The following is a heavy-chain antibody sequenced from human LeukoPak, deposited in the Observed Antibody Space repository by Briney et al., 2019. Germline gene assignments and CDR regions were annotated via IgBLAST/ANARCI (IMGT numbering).Heavy chain of an antibody. CDR2: ISGSGGST. J-gene: IGHJ6*03. V-gene: IGHV3-23*01. Sequence: GGSLRLSCAASGFNFNTYTMNWVRQAPGKGLEWVSAISGSGGSTYYTDSVKGRFTISRDNSKNTLYLQMNSLRAEDTAVYYCAKDRGAAAHYYYYYMDVWGKGTTVTVSS. D-gene: IGHD2-2*01. CDR1: GFNFNTYT. CDR3: AKDRGAAAHYYYYYMDV.